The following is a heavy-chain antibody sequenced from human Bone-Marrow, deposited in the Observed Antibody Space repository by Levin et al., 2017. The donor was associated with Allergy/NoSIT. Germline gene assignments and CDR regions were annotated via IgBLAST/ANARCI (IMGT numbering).Heavy chain of an antibody. CDR3: AKDMSALAAAGDFDY. D-gene: IGHD6-13*01. J-gene: IGHJ4*02. CDR2: VKWNGDFT. Sequence: LSLTCAASGFAFDDYAMHWVRQAPGKGLEWVSGVKWNGDFTGYADSVKGRFTISRDNARNTLYLQMNSLRVEDTAFYFCAKDMSALAAAGDFDYWGQGILVTVSS. V-gene: IGHV3-9*01. CDR1: GFAFDDYA.